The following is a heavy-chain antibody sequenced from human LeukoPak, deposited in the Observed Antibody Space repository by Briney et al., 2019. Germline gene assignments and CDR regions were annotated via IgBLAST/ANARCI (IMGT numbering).Heavy chain of an antibody. Sequence: GGSLRLSCAASGFTFSSYAMHWVRQAPGKGLKWVAVISYDGSNKYYADSVKGRFTISRDNSKNTLYLQMNSLRAEDTAVYYCARDGPQWLAYRDAFDIWGQGTMVTVSS. CDR2: ISYDGSNK. V-gene: IGHV3-30-3*01. J-gene: IGHJ3*02. D-gene: IGHD6-19*01. CDR3: ARDGPQWLAYRDAFDI. CDR1: GFTFSSYA.